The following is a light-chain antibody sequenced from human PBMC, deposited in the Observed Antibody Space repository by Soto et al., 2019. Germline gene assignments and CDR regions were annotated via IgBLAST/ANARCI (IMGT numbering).Light chain of an antibody. CDR3: QVWDSSSDQYV. V-gene: IGLV3-21*04. Sequence: SYELTQPPSVSVAPGKTARITCGGDNIGSKSVHWYQQKPGQAPVLVIYYDTDRPSGIPERFSGSNSGNTDTLTISRVEAGDEADYYCQVWDSSSDQYVFGTGTKVTVL. J-gene: IGLJ1*01. CDR1: NIGSKS. CDR2: YDT.